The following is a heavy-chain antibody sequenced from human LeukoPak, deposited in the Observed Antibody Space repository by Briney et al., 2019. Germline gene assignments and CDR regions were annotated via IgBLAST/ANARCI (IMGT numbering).Heavy chain of an antibody. CDR2: ISGSGGST. D-gene: IGHD2-2*01. CDR1: GFTFSSYA. J-gene: IGHJ6*03. Sequence: GGSLRLSCAASGFTFSSYAMSWVRQAPGKGLEWVSAISGSGGSTYYADSVTGRFTISRDNSKNTLYLQMNSLRAEDTAVYYCAKPPAYCSSTSCSNYYYYYMDVWGKGTTVTVSS. V-gene: IGHV3-23*01. CDR3: AKPPAYCSSTSCSNYYYYYMDV.